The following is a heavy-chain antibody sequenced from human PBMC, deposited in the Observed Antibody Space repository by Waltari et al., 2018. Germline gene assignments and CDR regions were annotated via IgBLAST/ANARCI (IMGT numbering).Heavy chain of an antibody. CDR2: TSGSSGST. V-gene: IGHV3-23*01. Sequence: EVQLLESGGGLVQRGGSLRLSCAVSGFIFSRFAMSWVRHTPGKGLEWVAGTSGSSGSTYYADSVQGRFTISRDNSKKRVCLQMNSLRAEDTATYYCTKMRRNLPRDIIDNWGQRTQVIIAS. CDR3: TKMRRNLPRDIIDN. CDR1: GFIFSRFA. J-gene: IGHJ4*02.